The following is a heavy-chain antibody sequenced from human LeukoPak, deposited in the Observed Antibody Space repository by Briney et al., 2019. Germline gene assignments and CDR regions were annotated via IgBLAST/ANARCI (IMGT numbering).Heavy chain of an antibody. Sequence: ASVKVSCKASGYSFSRYGISWVRQAPGQGLEWMGWISTYNGNTNYAQKFQGRVTMTTDTSSNTAYMELRSLRSDDTAVYYCARDLDYYDSSGSGWFDPWGQGTLVTVSS. CDR3: ARDLDYYDSSGSGWFDP. D-gene: IGHD3-22*01. CDR2: ISTYNGNT. J-gene: IGHJ5*02. CDR1: GYSFSRYG. V-gene: IGHV1-18*01.